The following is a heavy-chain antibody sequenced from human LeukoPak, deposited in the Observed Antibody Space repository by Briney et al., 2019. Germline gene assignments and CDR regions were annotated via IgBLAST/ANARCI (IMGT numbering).Heavy chain of an antibody. CDR3: ARVRMKYYYDSSGYNDY. Sequence: ASVEVSCKASGYTFTSCAMNWVRQAPGQGLEWMGWINTNTGDPTYAEGFTGRFVFSLDTSVSTAYLQISSLKAEDTAVYYCARVRMKYYYDSSGYNDYWGQGTLVTVSS. CDR1: GYTFTSCA. CDR2: INTNTGDP. V-gene: IGHV7-4-1*02. D-gene: IGHD3-22*01. J-gene: IGHJ4*02.